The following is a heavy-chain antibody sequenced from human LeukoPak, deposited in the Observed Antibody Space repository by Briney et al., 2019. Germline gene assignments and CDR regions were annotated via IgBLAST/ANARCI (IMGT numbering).Heavy chain of an antibody. J-gene: IGHJ3*02. D-gene: IGHD3-10*01. Sequence: SETLSLTCTVSGYSISSGYYWGWIRQSPGKGLEWIGTIYHSGSTSYNPSLKSRVTISVDTSKNQFSLKLTSVTAADTAVYYCAKSNGYGLVDIWGQGTMVTVSS. CDR1: GYSISSGYY. V-gene: IGHV4-38-2*02. CDR2: IYHSGST. CDR3: AKSNGYGLVDI.